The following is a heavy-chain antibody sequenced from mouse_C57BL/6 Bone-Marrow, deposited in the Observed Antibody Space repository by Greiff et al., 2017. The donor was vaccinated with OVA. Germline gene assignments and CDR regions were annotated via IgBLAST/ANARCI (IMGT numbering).Heavy chain of an antibody. CDR2: IYPGSGST. CDR3: ARRGTYPYYAMDD. D-gene: IGHD5-1*01. CDR1: GYTFTSYW. Sequence: VQLQQSGAELVKPGASVKMSCKASGYTFTSYWITWVKQRPGQGLEWIGDIYPGSGSTNYNEKFKSKATLTVDTSSSTAYMQLSSLTSEDSAVYYCARRGTYPYYAMDDWGQGTSVTVSS. J-gene: IGHJ4*01. V-gene: IGHV1-55*01.